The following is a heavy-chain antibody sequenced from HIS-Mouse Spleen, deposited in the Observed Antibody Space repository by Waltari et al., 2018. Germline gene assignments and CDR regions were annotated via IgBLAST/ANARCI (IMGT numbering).Heavy chain of an antibody. J-gene: IGHJ4*02. V-gene: IGHV1-8*01. CDR2: MNPNSGNT. CDR3: ARGHDYSNYFDY. CDR1: GYPFTSSD. Sequence: QVQLVQSGAEVKKPGASVTVSCQASGYPFTSSDINWLRQATGQGLEWMGWMNPNSGNTGYAQKFQGRVTMTRNTSISTAYMELSSLRSEDTAVYYCARGHDYSNYFDYWGQGTLVTVSS. D-gene: IGHD4-4*01.